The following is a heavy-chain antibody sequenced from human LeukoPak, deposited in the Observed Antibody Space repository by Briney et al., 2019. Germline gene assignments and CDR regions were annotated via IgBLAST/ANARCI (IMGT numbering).Heavy chain of an antibody. CDR1: GYSFTNYW. CDR2: IYPADSDT. V-gene: IGHV5-51*01. CDR3: ARQDSSGYYEGNFDY. J-gene: IGHJ4*02. D-gene: IGHD3-22*01. Sequence: PGESLKISCKGSGYSFTNYWIGWVRQMPGKGLEWMGIIYPADSDTRYSPSFQDQVTISADKSISTAYLQWSSLKASDTAMYYCARQDSSGYYEGNFDYWGQGTLVTVSS.